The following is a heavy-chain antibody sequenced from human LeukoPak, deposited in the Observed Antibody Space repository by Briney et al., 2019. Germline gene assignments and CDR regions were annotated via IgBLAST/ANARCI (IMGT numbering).Heavy chain of an antibody. Sequence: GGSLRLSCAASGYTLSRYWMSWVREAPGEGLEWVANIKQDGSEKYNVDSVKGRFTISRDNAKNSLYLQMNSLRAEDTAVYYCARGAVPAATRNYYYGMDVWGKGTTVTVSS. CDR3: ARGAVPAATRNYYYGMDV. V-gene: IGHV3-7*03. CDR2: IKQDGSEK. J-gene: IGHJ6*04. CDR1: GYTLSRYW. D-gene: IGHD2-2*01.